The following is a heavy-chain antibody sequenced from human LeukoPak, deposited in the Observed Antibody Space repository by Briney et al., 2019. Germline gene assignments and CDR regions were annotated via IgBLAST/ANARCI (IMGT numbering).Heavy chain of an antibody. V-gene: IGHV4-30-4*01. J-gene: IGHJ5*02. CDR2: IYHSGST. D-gene: IGHD5-24*01. CDR1: GGSISSDNYY. Sequence: SETLSLTCAVSGGSISSDNYYWSWIRQPPGKGLEWIGYIYHSGSTYCSPSLKSRVTISVDTSKNQFSLKLSSVTAADTAVYYCARGGEIFDPWGQGTLVTVSS. CDR3: ARGGEIFDP.